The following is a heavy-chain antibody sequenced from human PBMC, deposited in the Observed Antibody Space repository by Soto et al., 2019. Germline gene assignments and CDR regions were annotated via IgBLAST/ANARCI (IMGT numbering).Heavy chain of an antibody. CDR1: GFTFSSYG. CDR2: IWDDGSNK. V-gene: IGHV3-33*01. D-gene: IGHD6-13*01. CDR3: ARGIAAAVTNSDY. Sequence: QVQLVESGGGVVQPGRSLRLSCAASGFTFSSYGMHWVRQAPGKGLEWVAVIWDDGSNKYYADSVKGRFTISRDNSKNTLYLQMNSLRAEDTAVYYCARGIAAAVTNSDYWGQGTLVTVSS. J-gene: IGHJ4*02.